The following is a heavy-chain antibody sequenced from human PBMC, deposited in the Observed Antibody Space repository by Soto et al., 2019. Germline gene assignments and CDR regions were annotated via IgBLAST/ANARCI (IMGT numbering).Heavy chain of an antibody. CDR3: ARVVPPVYDFWSGYYTRPGYYYYYMDV. V-gene: IGHV4-59*01. D-gene: IGHD3-3*01. CDR1: GGSISSYY. Sequence: SETLSLTCTVSGGSISSYYWSWIRQPPGKGLEWIGYIYYSGSTNYNPSLKSRVTISVDTSKNQFSLKLSSVTAADTAVYYCARVVPPVYDFWSGYYTRPGYYYYYMDVWGKGTTVTVSS. CDR2: IYYSGST. J-gene: IGHJ6*03.